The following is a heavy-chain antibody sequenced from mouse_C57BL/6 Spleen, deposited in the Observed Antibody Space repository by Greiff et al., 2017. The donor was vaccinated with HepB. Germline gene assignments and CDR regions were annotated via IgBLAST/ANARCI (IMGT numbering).Heavy chain of an antibody. CDR1: GYAFRSYW. V-gene: IGHV1-80*01. D-gene: IGHD2-1*01. CDR2: IYPGDGDT. J-gene: IGHJ1*03. CDR3: ARVDGNDWYVDV. Sequence: VQLQQSGAELVKPGASVKISCKASGYAFRSYWMNWVKQRPGQGLEWIGLIYPGDGDTKYNGKLKGKATMTADKASSTAYMQLSSLTAYDTAFYCGARVDGNDWYVDVWGTGTTVTVSS.